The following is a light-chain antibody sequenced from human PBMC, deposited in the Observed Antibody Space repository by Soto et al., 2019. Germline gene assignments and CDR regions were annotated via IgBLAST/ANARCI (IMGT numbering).Light chain of an antibody. V-gene: IGKV3-20*01. CDR2: GAS. Sequence: EIVLTQSPGTLSLSPGERATLSCRASQSVSSSYLAWYQQKPGQAPRLLIYGASSRATGNPDRFSGSGSGADFTLTISRLEPEDFAVYYCQQYGSSPPWTFGQGNKVEIK. CDR1: QSVSSSY. CDR3: QQYGSSPPWT. J-gene: IGKJ1*01.